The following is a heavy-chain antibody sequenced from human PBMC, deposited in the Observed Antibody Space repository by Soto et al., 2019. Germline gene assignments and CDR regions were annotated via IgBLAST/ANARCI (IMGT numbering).Heavy chain of an antibody. D-gene: IGHD3-10*01. J-gene: IGHJ6*03. CDR1: GFTLRSYA. CDR3: AKVGSGGSGSYYNPPYYYYYMDV. V-gene: IGHV3-23*01. CDR2: ISGSGGST. Sequence: PGGSLRLSCAASGFTLRSYAISWARKAPGKGLEWVSAISGSGGSTYYADSVKGRFTISRDNSKNTLYLQMNSLRAEDTAVYYCAKVGSGGSGSYYNPPYYYYYMDVWGKGTTVTVSS.